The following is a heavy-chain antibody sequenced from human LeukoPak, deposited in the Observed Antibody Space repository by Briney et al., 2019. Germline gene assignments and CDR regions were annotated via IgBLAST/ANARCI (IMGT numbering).Heavy chain of an antibody. CDR1: GFTFSSYS. V-gene: IGHV3-21*01. J-gene: IGHJ4*02. Sequence: GGSLRLSYAASGFTFSSYSMNWVRQAPGKGLEWVSSISSSSSYIYYADSVKGRFTISRDNAKNSLYLQMNSLRAEDTAVYFCARGNVRGYSYGFDYWGQGTLVTVSS. CDR2: ISSSSSYI. CDR3: ARGNVRGYSYGFDY. D-gene: IGHD5-18*01.